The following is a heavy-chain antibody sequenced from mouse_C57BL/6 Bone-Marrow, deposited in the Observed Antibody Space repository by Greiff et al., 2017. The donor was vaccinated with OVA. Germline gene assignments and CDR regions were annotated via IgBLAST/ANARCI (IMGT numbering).Heavy chain of an antibody. V-gene: IGHV1-42*01. Sequence: VQLQQSGPELVKPGASVKISCKASGYSFTGYYMNWVKQSPEKSLEWIGEINPSTGGTTYNQKFKAKATLTVDKSSSTAYMQLKSLTSEDSAVYYCARREVLRFAYWGQGTLVTVSA. D-gene: IGHD1-1*01. J-gene: IGHJ3*01. CDR3: ARREVLRFAY. CDR2: INPSTGGT. CDR1: GYSFTGYY.